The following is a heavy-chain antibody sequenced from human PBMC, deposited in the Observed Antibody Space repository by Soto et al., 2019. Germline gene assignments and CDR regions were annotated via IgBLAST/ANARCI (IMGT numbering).Heavy chain of an antibody. CDR1: GFTFSSYW. D-gene: IGHD6-19*01. Sequence: EVQLVESGGGLVQPGGSLRLSCAASGFTFSSYWMSWVRQAPGKGLEWVANIKQDGSEKYYVDSVKGRFTISRDNAKNSLYLQMNSLRAEDTAVYYCARIAVANYWSFDLWGRGTLVTVSS. CDR3: ARIAVANYWSFDL. V-gene: IGHV3-7*01. CDR2: IKQDGSEK. J-gene: IGHJ2*01.